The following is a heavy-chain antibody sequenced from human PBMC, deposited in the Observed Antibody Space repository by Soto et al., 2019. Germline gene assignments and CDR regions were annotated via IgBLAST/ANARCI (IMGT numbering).Heavy chain of an antibody. CDR1: GYTFTSYY. CDR3: ARDGYCGSTSCYILGGYFVA. Sequence: GASVKVSCKASGYTFTSYYMHWVRQAPGQGLEWMGIINPSGGSTSYAQKFQGRVTMTRDTSTSTVYMELSSLRSEDTAVYYCARDGYCGSTSCYILGGYFVAWGQGDLFTPSS. V-gene: IGHV1-46*01. D-gene: IGHD2-2*02. CDR2: INPSGGST. J-gene: IGHJ5*02.